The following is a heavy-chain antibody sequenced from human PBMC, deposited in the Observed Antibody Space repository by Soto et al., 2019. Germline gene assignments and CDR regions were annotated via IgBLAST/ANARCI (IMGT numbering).Heavy chain of an antibody. J-gene: IGHJ6*02. V-gene: IGHV1-69*12. D-gene: IGHD5-12*01. CDR2: IIPIFGTA. CDR3: ARDNSGYDSRYYYYGMDV. CDR1: GGTFSSYA. Sequence: QVQLVQSGAGVKKPGSSVKVSCKASGGTFSSYAISWVRQAPGQGLEWMGGIIPIFGTANYAQKFQGRVTITADESTSTAYMELSSMRSEDTAVYYCARDNSGYDSRYYYYGMDVWGQGTTVTVSS.